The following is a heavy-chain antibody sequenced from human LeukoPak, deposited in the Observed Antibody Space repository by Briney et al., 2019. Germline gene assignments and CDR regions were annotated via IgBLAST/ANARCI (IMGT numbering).Heavy chain of an antibody. CDR2: ISANSGNT. CDR1: GYTFTTYG. V-gene: IGHV1-18*01. CDR3: ARGVWHGLDN. J-gene: IGHJ4*02. D-gene: IGHD3-3*01. Sequence: ASVKVSCKASGYTFTTYGISWVRQAPGQGLEWMGWISANSGNTNYALKLQGRVTMTTDTPTSTAYMELRSLRSDDTAVYYCARGVWHGLDNWGQGTLVTVSS.